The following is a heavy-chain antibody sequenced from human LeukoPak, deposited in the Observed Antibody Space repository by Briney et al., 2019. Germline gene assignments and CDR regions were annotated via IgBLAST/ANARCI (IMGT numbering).Heavy chain of an antibody. D-gene: IGHD5/OR15-5a*01. CDR1: GYTFTSYG. CDR3: ARDRNLREDFDS. Sequence: ASVKVSCKASGYTFTSYGISWVRQAPGQGLEWMGWISAYNGNTNYAQKLQGRVTMTTDTSTSTAYMELRGLRSDDTAVYYCARDRNLREDFDSWGQGTLVTVSS. J-gene: IGHJ4*02. V-gene: IGHV1-18*01. CDR2: ISAYNGNT.